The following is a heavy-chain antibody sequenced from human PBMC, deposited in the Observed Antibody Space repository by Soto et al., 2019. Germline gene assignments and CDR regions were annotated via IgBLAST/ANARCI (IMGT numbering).Heavy chain of an antibody. CDR1: GFTFSTYW. V-gene: IGHV3-7*03. J-gene: IGHJ4*02. CDR2: IKEDGSEK. CDR3: ASHPPRGDYNKYATTY. D-gene: IGHD4-4*01. Sequence: GFLRLSCAASGFTFSTYWMSWVRQVPGKGLEWLANIKEDGSEKYYVDSVKGRFTISRDNAKYSLYLQMNSLRADDTAIYYCASHPPRGDYNKYATTYWGQGTQVTVSS.